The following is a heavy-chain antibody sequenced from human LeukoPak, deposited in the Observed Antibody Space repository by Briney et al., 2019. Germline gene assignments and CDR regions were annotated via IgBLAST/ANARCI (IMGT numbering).Heavy chain of an antibody. V-gene: IGHV3-30*02. J-gene: IGHJ3*02. Sequence: GGSLRLSCAASGFTFSSSGMHWVRQAPGKGLEWVAFIRYDGSEKYYTDSVKGRFTISRDNSKNTLYLQMNSLRAEDTAVYYCARDANFGYDAFDIWGQGTMVTVSS. CDR3: ARDANFGYDAFDI. CDR1: GFTFSSSG. D-gene: IGHD3-10*01. CDR2: IRYDGSEK.